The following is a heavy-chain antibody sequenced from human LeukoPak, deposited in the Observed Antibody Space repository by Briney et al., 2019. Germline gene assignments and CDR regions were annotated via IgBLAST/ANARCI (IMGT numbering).Heavy chain of an antibody. CDR1: GGSFSGYY. Sequence: SETLSLTCAVYGGSFSGYYWSWLRQPPGKGLEWIGEINHSGSTNYNPSLKSRVTISVDTSKNQFSLKLSSVTAADTAVYYCASYYPHDYGDYAPAYYFDYWGQGTLVTVSS. V-gene: IGHV4-34*01. CDR2: INHSGST. CDR3: ASYYPHDYGDYAPAYYFDY. D-gene: IGHD4-17*01. J-gene: IGHJ4*02.